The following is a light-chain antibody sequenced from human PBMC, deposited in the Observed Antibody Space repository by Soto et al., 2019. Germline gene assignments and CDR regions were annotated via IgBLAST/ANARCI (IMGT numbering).Light chain of an antibody. CDR2: GAS. CDR1: QSVSSN. CDR3: QQYNNWPLXXMYT. Sequence: EIVMTQSPATLSVSPGERATLSCRASQSVSSNLAWYQQKPGQAPRLLIYGASTRATGIPARFSGSGSGTEFTLTISSLQXXXXXXYYCQQYNNWPLXXMYTFGQGT. V-gene: IGKV3-15*01. J-gene: IGKJ2*01.